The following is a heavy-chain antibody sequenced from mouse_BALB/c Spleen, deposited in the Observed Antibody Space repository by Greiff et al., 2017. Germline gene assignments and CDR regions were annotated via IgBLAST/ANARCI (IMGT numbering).Heavy chain of an antibody. V-gene: IGHV5-4*02. J-gene: IGHJ3*01. CDR3: ARDREEVRRTAWFAY. CDR2: ISDGGSYT. CDR1: GFTFSDYY. Sequence: DVHLVESGGGLVKPGGSLKLSCAASGFTFSDYYMYWVRQTPEKRLEWVATISDGGSYTYYPDSVKGRFTISRDNAKNNLYLQMSSLKSEDTAMYYCARDREEVRRTAWFAYWGQGTLVTVSA. D-gene: IGHD2-14*01.